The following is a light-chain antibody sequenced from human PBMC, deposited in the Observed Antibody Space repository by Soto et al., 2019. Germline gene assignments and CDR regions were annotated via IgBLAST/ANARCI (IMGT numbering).Light chain of an antibody. CDR3: QQYGSSGRT. Sequence: DIVLTQSPGTLSLSPGERATLSCMSSQSVSSSYLAWYQQKPGQAPRLIIYGASSRATGIPDRFSGSGSGTDCTLTISRLEPEDVAVYYCQQYGSSGRTFGQGTKVDIK. J-gene: IGKJ1*01. CDR2: GAS. CDR1: QSVSSSY. V-gene: IGKV3-20*01.